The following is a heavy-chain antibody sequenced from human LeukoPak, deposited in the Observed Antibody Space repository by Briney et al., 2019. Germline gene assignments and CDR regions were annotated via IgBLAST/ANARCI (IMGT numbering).Heavy chain of an antibody. V-gene: IGHV3-21*01. CDR2: ISSSSSYI. CDR1: GFTFSSYS. D-gene: IGHD1-26*01. Sequence: GGSLRLSCAASGFTFSSYSMNWVRQAPGKGLEWVSSISSSSSYIYCADSVKGRFTISRDNAKNSLYLQMNSLRAEDTAVYYCARDREWEPTRQTFDIWGQGTMVTVSS. CDR3: ARDREWEPTRQTFDI. J-gene: IGHJ3*02.